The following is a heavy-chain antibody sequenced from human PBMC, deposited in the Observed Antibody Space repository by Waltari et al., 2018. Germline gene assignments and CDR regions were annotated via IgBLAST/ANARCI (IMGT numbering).Heavy chain of an antibody. D-gene: IGHD1-26*01. CDR1: GFTFSNYG. V-gene: IGHV3-30*18. Sequence: QVQLVESGGGVVQPGRSLRLSCAASGFTFSNYGMHWVRQAPGKGLEWVAVISFDGSNKYYADSVKGRFTISRDISKNTLYLQMNSLRAEDTAVYYCAKDYSGSYRSEFDYWGQGTLVTVSS. CDR2: ISFDGSNK. J-gene: IGHJ4*02. CDR3: AKDYSGSYRSEFDY.